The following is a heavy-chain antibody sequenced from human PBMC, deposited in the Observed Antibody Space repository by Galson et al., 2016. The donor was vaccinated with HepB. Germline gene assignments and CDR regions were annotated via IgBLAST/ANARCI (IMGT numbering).Heavy chain of an antibody. J-gene: IGHJ6*02. CDR2: IFHTGSV. D-gene: IGHD3-10*01. Sequence: SETLSLTCAVSGASFTSDVWWSWVRQPPGRGLEWLGDIFHTGSVNYNPSLESRISISLDKSQNHFSLRLTSAVAADTATYYCARSAESYYYHGMDVWGQGTTVTVSS. V-gene: IGHV4-4*02. CDR3: ARSAESYYYHGMDV. CDR1: GASFTSDVW.